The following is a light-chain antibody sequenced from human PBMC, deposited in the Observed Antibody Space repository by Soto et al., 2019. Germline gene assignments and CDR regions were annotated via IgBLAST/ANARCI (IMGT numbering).Light chain of an antibody. Sequence: QSALTQPASVSGSPGQSITISCTGTSSDVGGYNYVSWYQQHPVKAPKRMIYEVSNRPSEVSIRFSGPKSGNTASLTISGHHAEDEAEYYCSSYTSSSTWVFGGGTKLTAL. CDR2: EVS. CDR3: SSYTSSSTWV. CDR1: SSDVGGYNY. V-gene: IGLV2-14*01. J-gene: IGLJ3*02.